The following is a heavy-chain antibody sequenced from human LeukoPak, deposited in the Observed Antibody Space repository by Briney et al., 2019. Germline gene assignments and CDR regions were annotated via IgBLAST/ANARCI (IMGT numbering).Heavy chain of an antibody. D-gene: IGHD1-1*01. Sequence: PGGSLRLSCAASGFTFDDYAMHWVRQAPGKGLVWVSRINSDGSSTTYADSVKGRFTISRDNAKNTLYLQMNSLRAEDTALYYCARSDTTLIDSWGQGTLVTVSS. CDR1: GFTFDDYA. V-gene: IGHV3-74*01. J-gene: IGHJ4*02. CDR2: INSDGSST. CDR3: ARSDTTLIDS.